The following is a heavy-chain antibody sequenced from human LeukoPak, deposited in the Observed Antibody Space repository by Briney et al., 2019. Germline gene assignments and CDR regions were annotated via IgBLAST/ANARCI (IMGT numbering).Heavy chain of an antibody. D-gene: IGHD2-15*01. CDR2: IKSKTDGGTT. CDR1: GFTFNNAW. Sequence: GGSLRLSCAASGFTFNNAWMSWVRQAPGKGLEWVGRIKSKTDGGTTDYAAPVKGRFTISRDESKNTLYLQMNSLKTEDTAVYYCTTEGGWSFYFDYWGQGTLVTVSS. J-gene: IGHJ4*02. CDR3: TTEGGWSFYFDY. V-gene: IGHV3-15*01.